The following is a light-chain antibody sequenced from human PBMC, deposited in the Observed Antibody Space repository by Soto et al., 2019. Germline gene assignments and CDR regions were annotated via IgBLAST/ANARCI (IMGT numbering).Light chain of an antibody. V-gene: IGLV1-47*01. CDR1: RSNIGRNF. CDR2: RNN. J-gene: IGLJ7*01. Sequence: QSVLTQSPSASGTPGQSVTISCSGSRSNIGRNFAYWYQHVPGTAPRLLIQRNNERPSGVPDRFSGSKSGTSVSLAISGLRSDDEATYYCVAWDDTLDDQVFDGGKQLTV. CDR3: VAWDDTLDDQV.